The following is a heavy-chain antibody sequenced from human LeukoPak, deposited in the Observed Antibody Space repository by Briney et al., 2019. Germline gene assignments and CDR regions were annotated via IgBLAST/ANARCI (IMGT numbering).Heavy chain of an antibody. CDR1: GYTFTSYG. V-gene: IGHV1-18*01. CDR2: ISAYNGNT. CDR3: ARGDSSSWYNPINWFDP. J-gene: IGHJ5*02. Sequence: ASVKVSCKASGYTFTSYGISWVRQAPGQGLEWMGWISAYNGNTNYAQKLQGRVTMTTDTSTSTAYMELRSLRSDDTAVDYCARGDSSSWYNPINWFDPWGQGTLVTVSS. D-gene: IGHD6-13*01.